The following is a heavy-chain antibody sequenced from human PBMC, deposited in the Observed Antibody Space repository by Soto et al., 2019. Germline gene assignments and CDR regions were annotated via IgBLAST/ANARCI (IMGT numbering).Heavy chain of an antibody. D-gene: IGHD3-3*01. CDR1: GFTFSSYG. CDR2: IWYDGSNK. Sequence: QVQLVESGGGVVQPGRSLRLSCAASGFTFSSYGMHWVRQAPGKGLEWVAVIWYDGSNKYYADSVKGRFTISRDNSKNTLYLQMNSLRAEDTAVYYCARDLRGDGSGFLEWLMDYWGQGTLVTVSS. J-gene: IGHJ4*02. CDR3: ARDLRGDGSGFLEWLMDY. V-gene: IGHV3-33*01.